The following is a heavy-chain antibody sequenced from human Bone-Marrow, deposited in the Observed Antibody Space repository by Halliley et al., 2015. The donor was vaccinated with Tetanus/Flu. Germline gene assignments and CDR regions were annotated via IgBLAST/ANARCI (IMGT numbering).Heavy chain of an antibody. J-gene: IGHJ6*02. D-gene: IGHD1-7*01. CDR2: ISSTSSHY. Sequence: ISSTSSHYSYADSVVGRFTISRDNVKKSLYLEMSSLRAEDTAVCYCARDIPEYNWNYVASYGMDVWGQGTTVTVSS. CDR3: ARDIPEYNWNYVASYGMDV. V-gene: IGHV3-11*06.